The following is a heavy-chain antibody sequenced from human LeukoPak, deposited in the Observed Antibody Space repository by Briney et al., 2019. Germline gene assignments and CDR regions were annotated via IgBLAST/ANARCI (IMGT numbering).Heavy chain of an antibody. CDR3: ARRGGSGRSFDY. D-gene: IGHD3-10*01. CDR1: GTSVSSGGYY. Sequence: SETLSLTCTVSGTSVSSGGYYWSWLRQPPGKGLEWIGYIYYSGSTNYNPSLKSRVTISVDTSKNQFSLKVSSVTAADTAVYYCARRGGSGRSFDYWGQGTLVTVSS. V-gene: IGHV4-61*08. J-gene: IGHJ4*02. CDR2: IYYSGST.